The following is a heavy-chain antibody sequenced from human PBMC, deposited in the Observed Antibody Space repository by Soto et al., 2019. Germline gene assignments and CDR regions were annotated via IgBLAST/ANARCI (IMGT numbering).Heavy chain of an antibody. CDR3: ATDLATLCIGYSSGWYGNY. CDR1: GYTLTELS. Sequence: GASVKVSCKVSGYTLTELSMHWVRQAPGKGLEWMGGFDPEDGETIYAQKFQGRVTMTEDTSTDTAYVELSSLRSEDTAVYYCATDLATLCIGYSSGWYGNYCGQGTLVTVSS. CDR2: FDPEDGET. V-gene: IGHV1-24*01. J-gene: IGHJ4*02. D-gene: IGHD6-19*01.